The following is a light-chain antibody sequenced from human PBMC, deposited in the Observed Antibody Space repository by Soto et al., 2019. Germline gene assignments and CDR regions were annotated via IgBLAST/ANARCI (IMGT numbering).Light chain of an antibody. J-gene: IGKJ4*01. Sequence: DIQLTQSPSTLSASVGDRVTLTCRASQSLNTRLAWYQQRPGKAPKLLIYDASTLESGVPSRFSGGGSGTEFTLTINNLQPDDLATYICQQYNSAPFTFGGGTKVDIK. CDR1: QSLNTR. CDR3: QQYNSAPFT. V-gene: IGKV1-5*01. CDR2: DAS.